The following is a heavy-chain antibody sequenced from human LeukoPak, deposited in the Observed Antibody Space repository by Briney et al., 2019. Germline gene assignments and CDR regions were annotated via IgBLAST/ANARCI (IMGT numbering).Heavy chain of an antibody. Sequence: GASVKVSCKASGYTFTSYYMHWVRQAPGQGLEWMGIINPSGGSTSYTQKFQGRVTMTRDTSTSTVYMELSSLRSEDTAVYYCATTIYDSSGYYYRGAFDIWGQGTMVTVSS. V-gene: IGHV1-46*01. D-gene: IGHD3-22*01. J-gene: IGHJ3*02. CDR1: GYTFTSYY. CDR3: ATTIYDSSGYYYRGAFDI. CDR2: INPSGGST.